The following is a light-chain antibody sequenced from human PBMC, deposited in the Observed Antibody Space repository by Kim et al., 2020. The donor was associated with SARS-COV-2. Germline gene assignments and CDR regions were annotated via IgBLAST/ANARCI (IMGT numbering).Light chain of an antibody. Sequence: RGQTARITGGGQNIGSKNVHGYQQKPGQAPVLVIYRDSNRPSGIPERFSGSNSGNTATLHISRAQAGDEADYYCQVWDSSTRGVVFGGGTQLTVL. CDR1: NIGSKN. J-gene: IGLJ2*01. V-gene: IGLV3-9*01. CDR3: QVWDSSTRGVV. CDR2: RDS.